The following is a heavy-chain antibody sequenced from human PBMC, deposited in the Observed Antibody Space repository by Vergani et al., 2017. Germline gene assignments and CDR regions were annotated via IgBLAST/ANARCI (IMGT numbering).Heavy chain of an antibody. V-gene: IGHV1-18*04. CDR1: GYTFTGYY. CDR2: ISAYNGNT. CDR3: AREAIVVVTARSNWFDP. Sequence: QVQLVQSGAEVKKPGASVKVSCKASGYTFTGYYMHWVRQAPGQGLEWMGWISAYNGNTNYAQKLQGRVTMTTDTSTSTAYMELRSLRSDDTAVYYCAREAIVVVTARSNWFDPWGQGTLVTVSS. J-gene: IGHJ5*02. D-gene: IGHD2-21*02.